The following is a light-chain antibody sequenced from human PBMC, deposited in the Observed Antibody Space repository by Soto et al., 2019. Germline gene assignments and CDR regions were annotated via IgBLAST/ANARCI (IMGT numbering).Light chain of an antibody. CDR1: GSNIGAGYE. CDR2: ENN. V-gene: IGLV1-40*01. CDR3: QAYGSSLSGYV. J-gene: IGLJ1*01. Sequence: QSVLTQPPSVSEAPGPRVTISCTGSGSNIGAGYEALWYHHVPGTAPKLLIYENNNRPSGVPDRFSGSKSGTSASLALTGLQAEDGAEYYCQAYGSSLSGYVFGTGTKVTVL.